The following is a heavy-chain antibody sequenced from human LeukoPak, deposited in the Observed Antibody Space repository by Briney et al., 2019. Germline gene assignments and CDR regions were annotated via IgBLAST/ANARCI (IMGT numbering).Heavy chain of an antibody. CDR1: GFTFSSYA. D-gene: IGHD3-22*01. J-gene: IGHJ4*02. CDR2: ISYDGSNK. V-gene: IGHV3-30-3*01. Sequence: GRPLRLSCAASGFTFSSYAMHWVRQAPGKGLKGVAVISYDGSNKYYADSVKGRFTISRDNSKNTLYLQMNSLRAEDTAVYYCARGQGIGYYYDSSGIGYFDYWGQGTLVTVSS. CDR3: ARGQGIGYYYDSSGIGYFDY.